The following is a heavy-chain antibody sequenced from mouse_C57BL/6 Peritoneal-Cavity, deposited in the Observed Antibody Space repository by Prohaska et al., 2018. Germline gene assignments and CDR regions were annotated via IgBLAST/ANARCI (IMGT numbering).Heavy chain of an antibody. CDR3: SRELGDSMDY. D-gene: IGHD4-1*01. V-gene: IGHV4-1*01. Sequence: EVKLLQSGGGLVQPGGSLKLSCAASGIDFSRYWMSWVRRAPGKGLEWIGEINPDSSAINYATSRKDKFIICRNNDKKRLWIQMDNVGSEDTGLYYCSRELGDSMDYWGQGTSVTVSS. J-gene: IGHJ4*01. CDR2: INPDSSAI. CDR1: GIDFSRYW.